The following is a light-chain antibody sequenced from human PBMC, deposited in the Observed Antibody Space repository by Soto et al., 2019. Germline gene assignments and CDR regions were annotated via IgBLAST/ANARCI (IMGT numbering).Light chain of an antibody. CDR2: GAS. V-gene: IGKV1-9*01. CDR3: QQVYGHPPA. J-gene: IGKJ5*01. CDR1: QGIRHY. Sequence: DIQMTQSPSSLSASVGARVTITCRASQGIRHYLAWYQQKPGKAPSLLMYGASTLQSGVPSRFSGSGSGTGFTLTISSLQPEDVATYFCQQVYGHPPAFGPGTRLEIK.